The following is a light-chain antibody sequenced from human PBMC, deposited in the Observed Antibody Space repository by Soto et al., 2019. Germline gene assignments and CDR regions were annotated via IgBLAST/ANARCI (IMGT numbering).Light chain of an antibody. V-gene: IGKV1-5*01. CDR1: QSISNW. CDR3: QQYNRYS. J-gene: IGKJ1*01. Sequence: IQCTPYPSTMPASVLDRVTMTCRASQSISNWLAWYQQKPGTAPKVLIYHASNLQSGVPSRFSGSGSGTEFTLTIFSLQPDDFASCYCQQYNRYSFGQGTKVDIK. CDR2: HAS.